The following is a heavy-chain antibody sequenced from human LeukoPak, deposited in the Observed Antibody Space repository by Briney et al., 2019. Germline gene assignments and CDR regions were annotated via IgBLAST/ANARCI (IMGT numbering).Heavy chain of an antibody. Sequence: PSETLSLTCTVSGGSISSYYWSWIRQPPGKGLECIGYIYYSGSTNYNPSLKSRATISVDTSKNQFSLKLSSVTAADTAVYYCASGLWFGESLFDYWGQGTLVTVSS. V-gene: IGHV4-59*08. J-gene: IGHJ4*02. D-gene: IGHD3-10*01. CDR2: IYYSGST. CDR3: ASGLWFGESLFDY. CDR1: GGSISSYY.